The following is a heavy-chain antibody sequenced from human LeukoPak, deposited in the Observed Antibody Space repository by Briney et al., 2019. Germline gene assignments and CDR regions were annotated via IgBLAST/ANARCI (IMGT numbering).Heavy chain of an antibody. CDR1: GFTFSSYG. J-gene: IGHJ3*02. Sequence: GGSLRLSCAASGFTFSSYGMHWVRQAPGKGLELVAVIWYDGSNKYYDDSVKGRFTISRDNSKNTLYLQMNSLRAEDTAVYYCARDLVYSSSPGAFDIWGQGIMVTVSS. CDR3: ARDLVYSSSPGAFDI. D-gene: IGHD6-6*01. V-gene: IGHV3-33*01. CDR2: IWYDGSNK.